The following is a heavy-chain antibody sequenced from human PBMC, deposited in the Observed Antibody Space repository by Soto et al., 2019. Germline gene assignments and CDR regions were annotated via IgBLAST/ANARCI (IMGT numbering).Heavy chain of an antibody. CDR3: ARDGGDCSSTSCYVSVLGY. CDR1: GGTFSSYA. D-gene: IGHD2-2*01. Sequence: SVKVSCKASGGTFSSYAISWVRQAPGQGLEWMGGIIPIFGTANYAQKFQGRVTITADESTSTAYMELSSLRSEDTAVYYCARDGGDCSSTSCYVSVLGYWGQGTLVTVSS. V-gene: IGHV1-69*13. CDR2: IIPIFGTA. J-gene: IGHJ4*02.